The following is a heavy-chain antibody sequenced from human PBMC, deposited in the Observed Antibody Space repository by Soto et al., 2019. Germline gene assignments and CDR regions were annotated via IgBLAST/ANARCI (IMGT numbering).Heavy chain of an antibody. CDR3: AKATTNCGWFHPFDS. CDR2: LSGSGTST. D-gene: IGHD6-19*01. J-gene: IGHJ4*02. CDR1: GVSVENSA. V-gene: IGHV3-23*01. Sequence: PGGSLRLACAASGVSVENSAMTWSRQAPGKGLEWVSGLSGSGTSTYYADSVKGRFTISRDNSRDTLFLQMNSLTADDTAVYYCAKATTNCGWFHPFDSWGQGALVTVSS.